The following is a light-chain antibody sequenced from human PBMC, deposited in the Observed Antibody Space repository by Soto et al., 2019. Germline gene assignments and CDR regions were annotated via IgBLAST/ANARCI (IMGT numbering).Light chain of an antibody. Sequence: QSALTQPPSASGSPGQSVTISCTGSNVGEYDYVSWYQQHPGKAPKIMIHEVTKRPSGVPDRFSGSKSGNTASLTLSGLQAEDEDDYYCSSFAGSNIWVFGGGTKLTVL. CDR2: EVT. J-gene: IGLJ3*02. CDR1: NVGEYDY. CDR3: SSFAGSNIWV. V-gene: IGLV2-8*01.